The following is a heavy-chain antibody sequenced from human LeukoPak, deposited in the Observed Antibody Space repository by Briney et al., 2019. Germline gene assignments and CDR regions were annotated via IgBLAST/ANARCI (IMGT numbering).Heavy chain of an antibody. D-gene: IGHD5-24*01. CDR3: AREWHDAFDI. J-gene: IGHJ3*02. CDR2: INGDGSST. CDR1: GFTFNSHW. Sequence: GGSLRLSCAASGFTFNSHWMHWVRQAPGKGLVWVSRINGDGSSTTYADSVRGRFTISRDDAKNTLYLEMNSLRAEDTAVYYCAREWHDAFDIWGQGAMVTVSS. V-gene: IGHV3-74*01.